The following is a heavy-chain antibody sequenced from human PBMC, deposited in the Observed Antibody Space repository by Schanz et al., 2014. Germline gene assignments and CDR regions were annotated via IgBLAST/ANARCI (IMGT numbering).Heavy chain of an antibody. CDR2: TRYDGNNK. J-gene: IGHJ4*02. CDR3: VRDLGGDQTDY. Sequence: QVQLVESGGGVVQPGRSLRLSCAASGFTFSRYGMHWVRQAPGKGLEWVAATRYDGNNKYYVDSVKGRFTISRDNSKNTLYLQVNSLRAEDKAVYYCVRDLGGDQTDYWGQGTLVTVSS. V-gene: IGHV3-33*01. CDR1: GFTFSRYG. D-gene: IGHD4-17*01.